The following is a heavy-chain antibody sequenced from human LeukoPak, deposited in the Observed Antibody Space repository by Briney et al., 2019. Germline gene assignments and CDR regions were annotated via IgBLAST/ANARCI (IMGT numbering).Heavy chain of an antibody. J-gene: IGHJ5*02. CDR3: ARGTAYCSGGSCSNNWFDP. Sequence: PSETLSLTCALSGYSISSGYYWGWIRRPPGKGLEWIGTIYHIGSTYYNPSLKSRVTISVDTSKNQFSLKMSSVTAADTAVYYCARGTAYCSGGSCSNNWFDPWGQGTLVTVSS. CDR2: IYHIGST. CDR1: GYSISSGYY. D-gene: IGHD2-15*01. V-gene: IGHV4-38-2*01.